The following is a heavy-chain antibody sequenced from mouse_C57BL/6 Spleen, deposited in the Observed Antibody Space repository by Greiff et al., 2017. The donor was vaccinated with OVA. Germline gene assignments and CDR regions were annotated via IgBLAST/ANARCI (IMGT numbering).Heavy chain of an antibody. CDR2: INPNNGGT. Sequence: EVQLQQSGPELVKPGASVKISCKASGYTFTDYYMNWVKQSHGKSLEWIGDINPNNGGTSYNQKFKGKATLTVDKSSSTAYMELRSLTSEDSAVYYCAPTTVVADWYFDVWGTGTTVTVSS. J-gene: IGHJ1*03. CDR3: APTTVVADWYFDV. D-gene: IGHD1-1*01. V-gene: IGHV1-26*01. CDR1: GYTFTDYY.